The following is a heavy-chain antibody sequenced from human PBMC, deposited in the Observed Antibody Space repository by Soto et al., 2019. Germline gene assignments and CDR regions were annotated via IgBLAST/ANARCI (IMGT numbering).Heavy chain of an antibody. CDR1: GFTFSRHW. Sequence: EVQLVESGGGLVQPGGSLRLSCAASGFTFSRHWMHWVRQAPGKGPVWVSRIDGEGSSIAYADSVEGRFTISRDNSRNTMYLQMNGLRVEDTAIYYCAREIIAVMGQIRWFDPWGQGTLDTVSS. D-gene: IGHD6-19*01. CDR3: AREIIAVMGQIRWFDP. J-gene: IGHJ5*02. CDR2: IDGEGSSI. V-gene: IGHV3-74*01.